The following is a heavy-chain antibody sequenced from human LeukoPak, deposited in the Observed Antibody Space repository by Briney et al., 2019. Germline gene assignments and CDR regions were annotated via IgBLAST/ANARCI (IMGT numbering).Heavy chain of an antibody. CDR2: IYYSGST. V-gene: IGHV4-39*07. D-gene: IGHD4-17*01. J-gene: IGHJ4*02. CDR1: GGSISSSSYY. CDR3: ARGAKDYGDRFDY. Sequence: PSETLSLTCTVSGGSISSSSYYWGWIRQPPGKGLEWIGSIYYSGSTYYNPSLKSRVTISVDTSKNQFSLKLSSVTAADTAVYYCARGAKDYGDRFDYWGQGTLVTVSS.